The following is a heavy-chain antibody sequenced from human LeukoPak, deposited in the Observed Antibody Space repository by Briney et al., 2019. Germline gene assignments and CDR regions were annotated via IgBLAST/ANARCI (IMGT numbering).Heavy chain of an antibody. CDR3: ARELYCSSTSCYTAVDYYYYYMDV. J-gene: IGHJ6*03. V-gene: IGHV4-4*07. D-gene: IGHD2-2*02. CDR2: IYTSGST. CDR1: GGSISSYY. Sequence: SSETLSLTCTASGGSISSYYWSWIRQPAGKGLEWIGRIYTSGSTNYNPSLKSRVTMSVDTSKNQFSLKLSSVTAADTAVYYCARELYCSSTSCYTAVDYYYYYMDVWGKGTTVTVSS.